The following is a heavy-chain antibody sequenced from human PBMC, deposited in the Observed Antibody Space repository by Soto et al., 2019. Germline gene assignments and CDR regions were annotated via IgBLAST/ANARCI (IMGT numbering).Heavy chain of an antibody. V-gene: IGHV3-23*01. Sequence: PGGSLRLSCAASGFTLSSYAMSWVRQAPGKGLEWVSAISGSGGSTYYADSVKGRFTISRDNAKNSLYLQMNSLRAEDTAVYYCAGRYCSSTSCYRYMDVWGKGTTVTVSS. CDR1: GFTLSSYA. J-gene: IGHJ6*03. CDR2: ISGSGGST. D-gene: IGHD2-2*01. CDR3: AGRYCSSTSCYRYMDV.